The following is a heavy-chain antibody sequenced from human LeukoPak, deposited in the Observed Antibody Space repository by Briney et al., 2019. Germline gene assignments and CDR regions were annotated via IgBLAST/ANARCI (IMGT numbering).Heavy chain of an antibody. CDR2: ISAYNGNT. D-gene: IGHD3-22*01. J-gene: IGHJ5*02. Sequence: ASVKVSCKASGYTFTSYGISWVRQAPGQGLEWMGWISAYNGNTNYAQKLQGRVTMTTDTSTSTAYMELRSLRSDDTAVYYCARDRSVWWLLPKNPLPNWFDPWGQGTLVTVSS. V-gene: IGHV1-18*01. CDR3: ARDRSVWWLLPKNPLPNWFDP. CDR1: GYTFTSYG.